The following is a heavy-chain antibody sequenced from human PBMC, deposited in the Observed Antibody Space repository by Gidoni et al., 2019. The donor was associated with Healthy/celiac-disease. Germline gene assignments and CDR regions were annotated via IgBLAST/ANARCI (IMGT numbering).Heavy chain of an antibody. Sequence: QVQLVESGGGVVQPGRSLRLSCAASGFTFSSYAMHWVRQAPGKGLEWVAVISYDGSNKYYADSVKGRFTISRDNSKNTLYLQMNSLRAEDTAVYYCARRDCSSTSCYSGGFDYWGQGTLVTVSS. CDR1: GFTFSSYA. D-gene: IGHD2-2*01. J-gene: IGHJ4*02. V-gene: IGHV3-30*04. CDR3: ARRDCSSTSCYSGGFDY. CDR2: ISYDGSNK.